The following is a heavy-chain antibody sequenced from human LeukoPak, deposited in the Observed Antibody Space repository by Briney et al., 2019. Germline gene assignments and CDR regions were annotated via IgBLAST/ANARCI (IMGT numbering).Heavy chain of an antibody. V-gene: IGHV3-23*01. CDR3: ARDQLRIAVAGTGDFDY. Sequence: GGSLRLSCAASGFTFSGFSMTWVRQAPGKGLEWVSTVTNSGSITYYADSVKGRFTNSRDNSRNTLYLQMNSLRAEDTAVYYCARDQLRIAVAGTGDFDYWGQGTLVTVSS. CDR1: GFTFSGFS. J-gene: IGHJ4*02. D-gene: IGHD6-19*01. CDR2: VTNSGSIT.